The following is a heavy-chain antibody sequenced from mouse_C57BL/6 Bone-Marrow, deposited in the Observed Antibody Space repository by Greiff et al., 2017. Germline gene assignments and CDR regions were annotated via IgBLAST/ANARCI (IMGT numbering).Heavy chain of an antibody. D-gene: IGHD2-4*01. J-gene: IGHJ4*01. CDR1: GYTFTSYG. CDR3: ARVYYDYDRAYYYAMDY. Sequence: VQLQQSGAELARPGASVKLSCKASGYTFTSYGISWVKQRTGQGLEWIGEIYPRSGNTYYNEKVKGKATLTADKSSRTAYMELRSLTSEDSAVYFCARVYYDYDRAYYYAMDYWGQGTSVTVSS. V-gene: IGHV1-81*01. CDR2: IYPRSGNT.